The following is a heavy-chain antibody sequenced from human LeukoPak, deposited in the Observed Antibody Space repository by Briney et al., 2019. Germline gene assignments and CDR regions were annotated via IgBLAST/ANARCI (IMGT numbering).Heavy chain of an antibody. CDR3: ARDKSSGYFDY. D-gene: IGHD3-22*01. Sequence: GGSLRLSCAASGLTVSSNYMSWVRQAPGKGLEWVSVIYSGGSTYYADSVKGRFTISRDNSKNTLFLQMNSLRAEDTAVYYCARDKSSGYFDYWGQGTLVSVSS. CDR1: GLTVSSNY. J-gene: IGHJ4*02. CDR2: IYSGGST. V-gene: IGHV3-66*01.